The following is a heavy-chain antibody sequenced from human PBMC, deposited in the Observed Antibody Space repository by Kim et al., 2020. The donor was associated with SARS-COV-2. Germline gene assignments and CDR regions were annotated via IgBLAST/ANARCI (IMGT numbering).Heavy chain of an antibody. D-gene: IGHD6-13*01. J-gene: IGHJ4*02. CDR3: ARIAAGVVFDY. Sequence: SYAQKFQGRVTMTRDTSTSTVYMELSSLRSEDTAVYYCARIAAGVVFDYWGQGTLVTVSS. V-gene: IGHV1-46*01.